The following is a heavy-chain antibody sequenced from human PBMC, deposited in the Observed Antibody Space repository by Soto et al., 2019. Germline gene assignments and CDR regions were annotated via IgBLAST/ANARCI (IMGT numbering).Heavy chain of an antibody. CDR3: AKDLLPNTVTTCGS. CDR1: GFTFDSHG. V-gene: IGHV3-30*18. D-gene: IGHD4-17*01. Sequence: QVQLVESGGGAVQPGRSLRLSCAASGFTFDSHGMHWVRQAPGKGLEWVAVISSDGNNKYYADSVKARFTISRDNFNNMLYLQMSSLRAEDTAVYYCAKDLLPNTVTTCGSWGKGTLVTVSS. J-gene: IGHJ5*02. CDR2: ISSDGNNK.